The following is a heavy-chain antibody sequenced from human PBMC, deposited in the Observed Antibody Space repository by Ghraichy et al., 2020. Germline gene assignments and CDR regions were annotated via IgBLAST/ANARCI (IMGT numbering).Heavy chain of an antibody. CDR2: ISISGSTI. V-gene: IGHV3-48*03. Sequence: GGSLRLSCAASGFTFSSYEMNWVRQAPGKGLEWVSYISISGSTIYYADSVKGRFTISRDNAKNSLYLQMNSLRAEDTAVYYCARDAGRRSSWYFDYWGQGTLVTVSS. D-gene: IGHD6-13*01. CDR1: GFTFSSYE. J-gene: IGHJ4*02. CDR3: ARDAGRRSSWYFDY.